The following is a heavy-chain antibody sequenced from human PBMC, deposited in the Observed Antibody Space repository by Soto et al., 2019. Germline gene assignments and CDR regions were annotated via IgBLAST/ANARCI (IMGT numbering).Heavy chain of an antibody. CDR3: AKHKAVAGSSNYALDV. V-gene: IGHV3-9*01. Sequence: HPGGSLRLSCAASGFTFDRYDMHWVRQVPGKGLEWVANINWNSGTIGYADSVKGRFTISRDNAKNSLYLQMNSLRVEDTALYFCAKHKAVAGSSNYALDVWGQGTTVTVSS. D-gene: IGHD6-19*01. J-gene: IGHJ6*02. CDR1: GFTFDRYD. CDR2: INWNSGTI.